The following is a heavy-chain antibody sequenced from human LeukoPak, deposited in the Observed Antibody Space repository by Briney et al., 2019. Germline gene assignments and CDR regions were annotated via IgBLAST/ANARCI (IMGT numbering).Heavy chain of an antibody. D-gene: IGHD3-10*01. CDR2: IYTSGST. J-gene: IGHJ6*03. V-gene: IGHV4-4*07. CDR3: ARDISGGYYYMDV. CDR1: GGSISSYY. Sequence: SETLSLTCTVSGGSISSYYWSWIRQPAGKGLEWIGRIYTSGSTNYNPSLKSRVTMSVDTSKNQFSLKLNSVTPEDTAVYYCARDISGGYYYMDVWGKGTTVTVSS.